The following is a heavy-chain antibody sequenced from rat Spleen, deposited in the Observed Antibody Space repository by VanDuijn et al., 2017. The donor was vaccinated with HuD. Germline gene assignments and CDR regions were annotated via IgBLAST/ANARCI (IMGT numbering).Heavy chain of an antibody. CDR3: ASPVPYFDY. J-gene: IGHJ2*01. CDR2: ISNDGTNT. CDR1: GFTFSNYY. V-gene: IGHV5-25*01. Sequence: EVQLVESGGGLVQPGWSLKLSCAASGFTFSNYYMAWVRQAPTKGLEWVAYISNDGTNTYYRDSVKGRFTISSDNAKSTLYLQMDSLRSEDMATYYCASPVPYFDYWGQGVMVTVSS.